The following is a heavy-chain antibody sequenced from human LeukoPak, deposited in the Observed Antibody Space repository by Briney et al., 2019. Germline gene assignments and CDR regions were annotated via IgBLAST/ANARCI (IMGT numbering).Heavy chain of an antibody. CDR2: IYYSGST. CDR3: ARMGRRARGYGMDV. V-gene: IGHV4-39*01. Sequence: SETLSLTCTVSGGSISSSSYSWGWIRQPPGKGLEWIGSIYYSGSTYYNPSLKSRVTISVDTSKNQFSLKLSSVTAADTAVYYCARMGRRARGYGMDVWGQGTTVTVSS. D-gene: IGHD3-10*01. CDR1: GGSISSSSYS. J-gene: IGHJ6*02.